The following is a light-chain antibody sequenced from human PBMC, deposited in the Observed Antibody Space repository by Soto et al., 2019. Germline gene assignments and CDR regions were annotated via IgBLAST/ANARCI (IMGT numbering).Light chain of an antibody. J-gene: IGLJ3*02. V-gene: IGLV1-44*01. CDR3: STWDGSLNGWV. CDR1: SSNIGSDT. CDR2: NDD. Sequence: QSVLPQPPSVSGTPGLRVTISCSGGSSNIGSDTVNWYQQLPGAAPKLLIFNDDQRPSGVPDRFSGSRSGTSASLVISGLQSDDEADYFCSTWDGSLNGWVFGGGTKLTVL.